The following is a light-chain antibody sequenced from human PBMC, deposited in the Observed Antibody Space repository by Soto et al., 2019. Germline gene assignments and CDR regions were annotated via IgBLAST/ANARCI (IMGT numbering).Light chain of an antibody. V-gene: IGLV2-8*01. Sequence: QSALTQPPSASGSPGQSVTISCTGTSSDVGDYKFVSWYQQHPGKAPKLLIYEVSRRPSGVPDRFSASKSGNTASLTVSGLQADDEADYCCSSYAGNNNVVFGGGTKVTVL. CDR2: EVS. CDR3: SSYAGNNNVV. CDR1: SSDVGDYKF. J-gene: IGLJ2*01.